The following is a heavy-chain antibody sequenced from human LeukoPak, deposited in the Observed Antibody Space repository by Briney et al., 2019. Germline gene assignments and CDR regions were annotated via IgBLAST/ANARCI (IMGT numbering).Heavy chain of an antibody. CDR2: IYTSGST. CDR1: GGSISSGSYY. V-gene: IGHV4-61*02. CDR3: ARLPRKTGEGFDY. D-gene: IGHD7-27*01. J-gene: IGHJ4*02. Sequence: SQTLSLTCTVSGGSISSGSYYWSWIRQPAGKGLEWIGRIYTSGSTNYNPSLKSRVTISVDTSKNQFSLKLSSVTAADTAVYYCARLPRKTGEGFDYWGQGTLVTVSS.